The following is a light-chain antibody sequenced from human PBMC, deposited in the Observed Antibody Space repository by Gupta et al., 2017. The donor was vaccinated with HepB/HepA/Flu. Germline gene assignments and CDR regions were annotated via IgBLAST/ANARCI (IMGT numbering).Light chain of an antibody. CDR2: WAS. Sequence: DMVMTQSADSLAASLGERATINCRSSQSVLYNSNGKNYLAWYQQKPGQPPRLLISWASTRESGVPDRFDGSGSGTDFTLTISSLRAEDVAVYYCQQYFNTPRTFGQGTKVEIK. CDR3: QQYFNTPRT. CDR1: QSVLYNSNGKNY. V-gene: IGKV4-1*01. J-gene: IGKJ1*01.